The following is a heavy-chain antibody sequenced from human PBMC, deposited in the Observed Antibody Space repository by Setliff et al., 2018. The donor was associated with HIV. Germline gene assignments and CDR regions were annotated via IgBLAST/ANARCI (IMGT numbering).Heavy chain of an antibody. Sequence: ASVKVSCKASGGTFSSYGISWVRQAPGQGLEWMGWISAYNGNTNYAQKLQGRVTMTTDTSTSTAYMELRSLRSDDTAVYYCARVVVRGVTFIAEYFQHWGQGTLVTSPQ. CDR2: ISAYNGNT. CDR3: ARVVVRGVTFIAEYFQH. J-gene: IGHJ1*01. CDR1: GGTFSSYG. D-gene: IGHD3-10*01. V-gene: IGHV1-18*01.